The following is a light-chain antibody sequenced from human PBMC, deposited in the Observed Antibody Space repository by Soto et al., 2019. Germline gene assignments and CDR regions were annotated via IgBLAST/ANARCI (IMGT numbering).Light chain of an antibody. Sequence: QSVLTQPASVSGSPGQSITISCTGTSSDIGGYNYVSWYQQHPGKAPKLMIYDVSNRPSGVSNRFSGSKSGSTASLTISGLQAEDEADYSCSSYTSSSLWVFGGGTKLTVL. J-gene: IGLJ3*02. V-gene: IGLV2-14*03. CDR2: DVS. CDR1: SSDIGGYNY. CDR3: SSYTSSSLWV.